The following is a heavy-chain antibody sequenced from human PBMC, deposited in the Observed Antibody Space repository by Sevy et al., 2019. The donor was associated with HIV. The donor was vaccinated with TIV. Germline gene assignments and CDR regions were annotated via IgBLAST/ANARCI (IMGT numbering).Heavy chain of an antibody. Sequence: GGSLRLSCAASGFTFSSYAMSWVRQAPGKGLEWVSAISGSGGSTYYADSVKGRFTISRDNSKNTLYLQMNSLRAEDTAVYYCAKDLRYYDSSGYYAFDYWGQGTLVTVSS. J-gene: IGHJ4*02. CDR1: GFTFSSYA. CDR2: ISGSGGST. D-gene: IGHD3-22*01. CDR3: AKDLRYYDSSGYYAFDY. V-gene: IGHV3-23*01.